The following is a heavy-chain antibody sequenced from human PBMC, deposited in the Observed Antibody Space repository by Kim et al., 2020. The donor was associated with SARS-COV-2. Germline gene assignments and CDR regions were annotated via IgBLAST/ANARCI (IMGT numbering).Heavy chain of an antibody. CDR2: IYHSGST. V-gene: IGHV4-4*02. CDR3: AREGEVARDFDY. Sequence: SETLSLTCAVSGGSISSSNWWSWVRQPPGKGLEWIGEIYHSGSTNYNPSLKSRVTISVDKSKNQFSLKLSSVTAADTAVYDCAREGEVARDFDYWGQGTLVTVSS. CDR1: GGSISSSNW. D-gene: IGHD5-12*01. J-gene: IGHJ4*02.